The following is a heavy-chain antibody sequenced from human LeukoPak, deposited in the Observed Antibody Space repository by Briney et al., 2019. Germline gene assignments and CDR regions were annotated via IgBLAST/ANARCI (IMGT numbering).Heavy chain of an antibody. CDR3: ARDFYYDFWSGYGRGYYGMDV. D-gene: IGHD3-3*01. CDR2: IYHSGST. CDR1: GGSISSSNW. J-gene: IGHJ6*02. V-gene: IGHV4-4*02. Sequence: SETLSLTCAVSGGSISSSNWWSWVRQPPGKGLEWIGEIYHSGSTNYNPSLKSRVTISVYKSKNQFSLKLGSVTAADTAVYYCARDFYYDFWSGYGRGYYGMDVWGQGTTVTVSS.